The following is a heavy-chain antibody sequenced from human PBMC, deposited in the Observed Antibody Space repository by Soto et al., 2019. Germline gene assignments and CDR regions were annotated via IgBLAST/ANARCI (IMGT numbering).Heavy chain of an antibody. CDR3: ARDRIVGTIFGVVTIPLDY. CDR1: GVTVRSNY. Sequence: PGGSLTLACAASGVTVRSNYLGGVRRAPGKGLEWVSVIYSGGSTYYADSVKGRFTISRDNSKNTLYLQMNSLRAEDTAVYYCARDRIVGTIFGVVTIPLDYWGQGT. J-gene: IGHJ4*02. V-gene: IGHV3-66*01. D-gene: IGHD3-3*01. CDR2: IYSGGST.